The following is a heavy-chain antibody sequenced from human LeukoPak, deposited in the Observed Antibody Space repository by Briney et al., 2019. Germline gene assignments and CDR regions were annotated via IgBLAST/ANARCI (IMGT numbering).Heavy chain of an antibody. CDR3: AREEYSVSYYFDY. CDR2: ISSSSSYI. CDR1: GFTFSSYS. J-gene: IGHJ4*02. Sequence: GGSLILSCAASGFTFSSYSMNWVRQAPGKGLEWVSSISSSSSYIYYADSVKGRFTISRDNAKNSLYLQMNSLRAEDTAVYYCAREEYSVSYYFDYWGQGTLVTVSS. V-gene: IGHV3-21*01. D-gene: IGHD1-26*01.